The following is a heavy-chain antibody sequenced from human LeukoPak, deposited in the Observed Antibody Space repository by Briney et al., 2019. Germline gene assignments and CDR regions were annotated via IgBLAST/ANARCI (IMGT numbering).Heavy chain of an antibody. Sequence: SQTLSLTCTVSGGSISSGSHYWSWIRQPAGKGLEWIGRIYTSGSTNYNPSLKSRVTISVDASKNQFSLKLSSVTAADTAVYYCARHLREGITMVRGVIGAFDIWGQGTMVTVSS. D-gene: IGHD3-10*01. CDR2: IYTSGST. V-gene: IGHV4-61*02. J-gene: IGHJ3*02. CDR3: ARHLREGITMVRGVIGAFDI. CDR1: GGSISSGSHY.